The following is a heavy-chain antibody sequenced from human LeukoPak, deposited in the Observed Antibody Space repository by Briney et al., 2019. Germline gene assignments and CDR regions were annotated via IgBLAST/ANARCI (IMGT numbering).Heavy chain of an antibody. CDR3: ARPVGSDSSSSYYYYMDV. D-gene: IGHD6-6*01. Sequence: SQTLSLTCTVSGDSISSGDYYWSWIRQPPGKGLEWIGHIYHSGSTYYNPSLKSRVTISVDRSKNHFSLKLSSVTAADTAVYYCARPVGSDSSSSYYYYMDVWGKGTTVTVSS. V-gene: IGHV4-30-2*01. J-gene: IGHJ6*03. CDR1: GDSISSGDYY. CDR2: IYHSGST.